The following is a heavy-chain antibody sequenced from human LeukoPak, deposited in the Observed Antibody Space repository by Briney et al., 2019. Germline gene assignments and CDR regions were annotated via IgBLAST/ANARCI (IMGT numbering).Heavy chain of an antibody. Sequence: ASVKVSCKASGYTFASYGITWVRQAPGQGLEWMGWINPNSGGTNYAQKFQGRVTMTRDTSISTAYMELSRLRSDDTAVYYCARGNWNDAFDYWGQGTLVTVSS. V-gene: IGHV1-2*02. CDR2: INPNSGGT. J-gene: IGHJ4*02. CDR3: ARGNWNDAFDY. CDR1: GYTFASYG. D-gene: IGHD1-1*01.